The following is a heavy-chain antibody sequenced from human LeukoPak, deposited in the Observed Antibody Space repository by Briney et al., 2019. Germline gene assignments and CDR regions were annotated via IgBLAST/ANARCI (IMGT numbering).Heavy chain of an antibody. CDR3: ARDPRYYGSGTVYYGMDV. CDR2: ISAYNGNT. V-gene: IGHV1-18*01. J-gene: IGHJ6*02. Sequence: GAPVKVSCKASGYTFTSYGISWVRQAPGQGLEWMGWISAYNGNTNYAQKLQGRVTMTTDTSTSTAYMELRSLRSDDTAVYYCARDPRYYGSGTVYYGMDVWGQGTTVTVSS. CDR1: GYTFTSYG. D-gene: IGHD3-10*01.